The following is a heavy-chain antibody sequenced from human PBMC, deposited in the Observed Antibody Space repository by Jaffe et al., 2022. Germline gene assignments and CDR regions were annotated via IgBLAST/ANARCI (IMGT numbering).Heavy chain of an antibody. CDR2: IIPIFGTA. CDR3: ARGSGYCSGGSCQRPQWYFDY. Sequence: QVQLVQSGAEVKKPGSSVKVSCKASGGTFSSYAISWVRQAPGQGLEWMGGIIPIFGTANYAQKFQGRVTITTDESTSTAYMELSSLRSEDTAVYYCARGSGYCSGGSCQRPQWYFDYWGQGTLVTVSS. J-gene: IGHJ4*02. CDR1: GGTFSSYA. V-gene: IGHV1-69*05. D-gene: IGHD2-15*01.